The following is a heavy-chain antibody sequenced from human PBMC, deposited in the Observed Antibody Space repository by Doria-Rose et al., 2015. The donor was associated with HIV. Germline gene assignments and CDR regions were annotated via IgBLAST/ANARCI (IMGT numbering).Heavy chain of an antibody. CDR1: GVSLSSPGMG. V-gene: IGHV2-26*01. CDR2: IFSDDER. Sequence: SGPVLVKPTETLTLTCTVSGVSLSSPGMGVSWIRQPPGKALEWLANIFSDDERSYKTSLKSRLTISRRTSKSQVVLTMTDMDPVDTATYYCARIKSSRWYHKYYFDFWGQGTLAIVSA. D-gene: IGHD6-13*01. J-gene: IGHJ4*02. CDR3: ARIKSSRWYHKYYFDF.